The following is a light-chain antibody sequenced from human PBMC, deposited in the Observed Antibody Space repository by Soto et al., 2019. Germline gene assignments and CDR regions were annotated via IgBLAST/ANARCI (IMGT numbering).Light chain of an antibody. CDR3: KQSYSTLIT. CDR1: QSISSY. Sequence: DIQMTQSPSSLSASVGDRVTITCRASQSISSYLNWYQQKPGKAPKLLIYAAYSLQSGVQSRFSGSGSGTDFTLTISSLQPEDFATYYCKQSYSTLITFGQGTRLEIK. CDR2: AAY. V-gene: IGKV1-39*01. J-gene: IGKJ5*01.